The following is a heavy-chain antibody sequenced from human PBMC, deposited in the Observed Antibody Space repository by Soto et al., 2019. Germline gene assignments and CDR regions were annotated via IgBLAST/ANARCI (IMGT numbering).Heavy chain of an antibody. CDR3: VVTTGIT. V-gene: IGHV1-8*01. CDR1: GYTFTTYD. J-gene: IGHJ1*01. Sequence: QVQLVQSGAEVKKPGASVTVSCKASGYTFTTYDIHWVRQATGQGLEWMGFMNPNGGNTGYAQKFQGRVTRTRNSGISTAYMELTSLRSEDTAVYYCVVTTGITWGQGTLVTVSS. CDR2: MNPNGGNT. D-gene: IGHD3-9*01.